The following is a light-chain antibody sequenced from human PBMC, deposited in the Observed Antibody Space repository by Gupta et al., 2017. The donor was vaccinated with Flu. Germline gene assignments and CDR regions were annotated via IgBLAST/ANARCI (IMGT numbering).Light chain of an antibody. CDR2: HDA. CDR1: KLGDKY. V-gene: IGLV3-1*01. Sequence: SSVLTQPPSVSVFHGQTAPITWAGNKLGDKYASWYQQKAGQPPILILYHDAKRPSGIPERFSGSKSGNTATLTVSETQVVDEADYYCQAWDSGVVVFGGGTKLTVL. J-gene: IGLJ2*01. CDR3: QAWDSGVVV.